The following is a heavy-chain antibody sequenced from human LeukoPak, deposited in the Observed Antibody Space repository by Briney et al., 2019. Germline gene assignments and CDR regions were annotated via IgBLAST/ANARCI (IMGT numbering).Heavy chain of an antibody. CDR1: GYTFTSYD. J-gene: IGHJ3*02. Sequence: ASVKVSCKASGYTFTSYDINWVRQATGQGLEWMGWMNPNSGNTGYAQKFQGRVTMTRNTSTSTAYMELSSLRSEDTAVYYCATTQGAGPPPFDIWGQGTMVTVSS. D-gene: IGHD1-26*01. CDR3: ATTQGAGPPPFDI. V-gene: IGHV1-8*01. CDR2: MNPNSGNT.